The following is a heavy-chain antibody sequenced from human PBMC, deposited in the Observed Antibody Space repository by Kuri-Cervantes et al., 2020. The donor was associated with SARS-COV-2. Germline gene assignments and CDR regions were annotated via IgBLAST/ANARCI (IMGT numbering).Heavy chain of an antibody. V-gene: IGHV3-7*01. J-gene: IGHJ4*02. CDR3: ARDVFFDY. CDR2: IKQDGSEK. Sequence: GGSLRLSCAASRFTFSSYWMSWVRQAPGKGLEWVANIKQDGSEKYYVDSVKGRFTISRDNAKNSLYLQMNSLRAEDTAVYYCARDVFFDYWGQGTLVTVSS. CDR1: RFTFSSYW.